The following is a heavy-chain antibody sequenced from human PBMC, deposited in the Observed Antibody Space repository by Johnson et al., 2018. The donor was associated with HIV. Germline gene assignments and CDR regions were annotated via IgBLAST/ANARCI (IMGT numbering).Heavy chain of an antibody. D-gene: IGHD1-26*01. CDR3: ARDWEGYAFDI. J-gene: IGHJ3*02. CDR2: ISYDGSNK. V-gene: IGHV3-30*04. Sequence: QVQLVESGGGLVQPGGSLRLSCAASGFTVSSYAMHWVRQAPGKGLEWVAVISYDGSNKYYADSVKGRFTISRDNSKNTLYLQMSSLRADDTAVYYCARDWEGYAFDIWGQGTMVTVSS. CDR1: GFTVSSYA.